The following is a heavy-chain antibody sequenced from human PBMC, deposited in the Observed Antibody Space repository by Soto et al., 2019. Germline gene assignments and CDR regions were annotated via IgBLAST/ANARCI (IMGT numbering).Heavy chain of an antibody. CDR1: GGTFSSYA. Sequence: ASVKVSCKASGGTFSSYAISWVRQAPGQGLEWMGGIIPIFGTANYAQKFQGRVTITADESTSTAYMELSSLRSEDTAVYYCARGYCTNGVCPFCFDYWGQGTLVTVSS. CDR2: IIPIFGTA. V-gene: IGHV1-69*13. D-gene: IGHD2-8*01. CDR3: ARGYCTNGVCPFCFDY. J-gene: IGHJ4*02.